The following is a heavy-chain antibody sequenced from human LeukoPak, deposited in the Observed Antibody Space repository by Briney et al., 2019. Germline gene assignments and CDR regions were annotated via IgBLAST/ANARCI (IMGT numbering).Heavy chain of an antibody. D-gene: IGHD3-10*01. CDR3: ASLLKNYYGSGSTFDY. Sequence: GGSLRLSFAASGFTVSSNYMSWVRQAPGKGLEWVSVIYSGGSTYYADSVKGRFTISRDNSKNTLYLQMNSLRAEDTAVYYCASLLKNYYGSGSTFDYWGQGTLVTVSS. CDR2: IYSGGST. V-gene: IGHV3-66*01. CDR1: GFTVSSNY. J-gene: IGHJ4*02.